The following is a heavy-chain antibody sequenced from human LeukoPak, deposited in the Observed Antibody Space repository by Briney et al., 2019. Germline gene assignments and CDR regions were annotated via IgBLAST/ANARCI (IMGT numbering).Heavy chain of an antibody. V-gene: IGHV4-34*01. Sequence: SETLSLTCAVYGGSFSGYYWSWIRQPPGKGLEWIGEINHSGSTNYNPSLKSRVTISVETSKNQFSLKLSSVTAADTAVYYCASDDYYGSGSYRWWGQGTLVTVSS. CDR3: ASDDYYGSGSYRW. J-gene: IGHJ4*02. D-gene: IGHD3-10*01. CDR2: INHSGST. CDR1: GGSFSGYY.